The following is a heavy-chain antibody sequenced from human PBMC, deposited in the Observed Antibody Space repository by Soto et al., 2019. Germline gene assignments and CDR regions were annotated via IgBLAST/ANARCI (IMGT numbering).Heavy chain of an antibody. CDR1: GGSISSSSYY. V-gene: IGHV4-39*01. CDR2: IYYSGST. D-gene: IGHD4-4*01. CDR3: ASPTVTKSHSDY. J-gene: IGHJ4*02. Sequence: SETLSLTCTVSGGSISSSSYYWGWIRQPPGKGLEWIGSIYYSGSTYYNPSLKSRVTISVDTSKNQFSLKLSSVTAADTAVYYCASPTVTKSHSDYWGQGTLVTVSS.